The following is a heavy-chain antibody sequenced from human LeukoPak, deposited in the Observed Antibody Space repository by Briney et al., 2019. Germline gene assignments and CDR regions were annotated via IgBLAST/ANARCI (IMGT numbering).Heavy chain of an antibody. CDR2: IYYSGTA. J-gene: IGHJ4*02. V-gene: IGHV4-39*01. CDR3: ARLGVAAVSNYFDY. CDR1: GGSISSSNYY. D-gene: IGHD6-13*01. Sequence: SETLSLTCTVSGGSISSSNYYWGWIRQPPGQGLEWIGNIYYSGTAYYNSSLKSRVTISVDTSKNQFSLKLSSVTAADTAVYYCARLGVAAVSNYFDYGGQGTLVTVS.